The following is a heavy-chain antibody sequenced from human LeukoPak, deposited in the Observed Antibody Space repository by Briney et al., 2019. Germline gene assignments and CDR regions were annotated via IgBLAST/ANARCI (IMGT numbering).Heavy chain of an antibody. V-gene: IGHV3-9*01. D-gene: IGHD5-12*01. CDR2: ISWNSDNI. Sequence: GGSRRLSRAASKFTFNDYAMHWVRQAPGKGLEWVSGISWNSDNIGYADSVRGRFTISRDNAKNSLYLQMNSLKTEDTAVYYCAKDISSDYDDGGWFDPWGQGTLVAVSS. CDR3: AKDISSDYDDGGWFDP. CDR1: KFTFNDYA. J-gene: IGHJ5*02.